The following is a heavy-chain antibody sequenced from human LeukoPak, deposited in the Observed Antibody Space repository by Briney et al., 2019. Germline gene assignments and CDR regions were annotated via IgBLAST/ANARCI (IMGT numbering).Heavy chain of an antibody. J-gene: IGHJ6*03. CDR2: ISSSSSYI. Sequence: GGSLRLSCAASGFTFSSYSMNWVRQAPGKGLEWVSSISSSSSYIYYADSVKGRFTISRDNAKNSLYLQMNSLRAEDTAVYYCARESVDIVVVPAAMGGYYYMDVWGKGTTVTVSS. CDR3: ARESVDIVVVPAAMGGYYYMDV. D-gene: IGHD2-2*01. CDR1: GFTFSSYS. V-gene: IGHV3-21*01.